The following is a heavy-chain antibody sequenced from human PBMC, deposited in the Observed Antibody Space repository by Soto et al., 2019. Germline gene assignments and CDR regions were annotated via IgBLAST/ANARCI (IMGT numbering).Heavy chain of an antibody. CDR1: GGSISSGGYY. J-gene: IGHJ6*02. CDR3: AASCVGCGGFNYYGMDV. Sequence: QVQLQESGPGLVKPSQTLSLTCTVSGGSISSGGYYWSWIRQHPGKGLEWIGYIYYSGSTYYNPSLKLRVTITVDTSKNQFALKRSSVTAADTAVYYCAASCVGCGGFNYYGMDVWGQGTTVTVSS. V-gene: IGHV4-31*03. CDR2: IYYSGST. D-gene: IGHD2-21*01.